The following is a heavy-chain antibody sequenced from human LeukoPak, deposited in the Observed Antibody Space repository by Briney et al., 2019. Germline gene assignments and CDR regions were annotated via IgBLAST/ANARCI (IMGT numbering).Heavy chain of an antibody. CDR3: ARAASWSPIGDSYYYMDV. CDR1: GYTFTSYD. CDR2: MNPNSGNT. J-gene: IGHJ6*03. Sequence: ASVKVSCKASGYTFTSYDINWVRQATGQGLEWMGWMNPNSGNTGYAQKFQGRVAMTRNTSISIAYMELSSLRSEDTAVYYCARAASWSPIGDSYYYMDVWGKGTTVTISS. V-gene: IGHV1-8*01. D-gene: IGHD6-13*01.